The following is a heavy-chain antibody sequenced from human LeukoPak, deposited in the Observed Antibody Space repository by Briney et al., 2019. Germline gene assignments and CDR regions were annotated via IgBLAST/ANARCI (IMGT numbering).Heavy chain of an antibody. Sequence: GASVKASCKTSGYTFTDYYIHWVRQAPGQRLEWMGRINPRGGGINYAQKFQGRVTMTRDTAISTAYMDLSGLRSDDTAVYYCAREAGGSDTYYLDYWGQGVLVTVSS. D-gene: IGHD1-26*01. V-gene: IGHV1-2*06. J-gene: IGHJ4*02. CDR2: INPRGGGI. CDR3: AREAGGSDTYYLDY. CDR1: GYTFTDYY.